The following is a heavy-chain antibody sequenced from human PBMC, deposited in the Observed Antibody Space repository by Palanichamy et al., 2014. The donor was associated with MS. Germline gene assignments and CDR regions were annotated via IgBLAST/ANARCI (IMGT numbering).Heavy chain of an antibody. CDR3: ARDGAGGTGTLDY. Sequence: QVQLVESGGGVVQPGGSLRLSCVASGFTFNGYSMHWGRQTPGKGLQWVAVISYDGSNEHYVDSVRGRFTISRDNFKNTLYLQMSSLRDEDTAVYHCARDGAGGTGTLDYWGQGTLVIVSS. J-gene: IGHJ4*02. CDR2: ISYDGSNE. CDR1: GFTFNGYS. V-gene: IGHV3-30-3*01. D-gene: IGHD1-26*01.